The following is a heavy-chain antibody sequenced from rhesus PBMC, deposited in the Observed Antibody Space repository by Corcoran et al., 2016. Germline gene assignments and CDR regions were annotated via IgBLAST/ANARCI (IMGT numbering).Heavy chain of an antibody. CDR1: GYSISSEYG. CDR2: ISYSGGS. CDR3: ARRIAAAGRGSYYFDY. D-gene: IGHD6-25*01. J-gene: IGHJ4*01. Sequence: QVQLQESGPGLVKPSETLSLTCAVSGYSISSEYGWSWIRQPPGKGLEWFGYISYSGGSYYPPSFRSRVTISIAPSKNQFSLKLSSVTAADTAMYYCARRIAAAGRGSYYFDYWGQGVLVTVSS. V-gene: IGHV4-127*01.